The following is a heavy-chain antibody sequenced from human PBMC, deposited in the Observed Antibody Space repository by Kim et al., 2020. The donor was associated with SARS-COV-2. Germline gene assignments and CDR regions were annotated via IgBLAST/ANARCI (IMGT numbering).Heavy chain of an antibody. D-gene: IGHD1-26*01. Sequence: ASVKVSCKASGYTFTSYAMHWVRQAPGQRLEWMGWINAGNGNTKYSQKFQGRVTITRDTSASTAYMELSSLRSEDTAVYYCARVKWELPYAFDIWGQGTMVTVSS. CDR2: INAGNGNT. CDR1: GYTFTSYA. V-gene: IGHV1-3*01. CDR3: ARVKWELPYAFDI. J-gene: IGHJ3*02.